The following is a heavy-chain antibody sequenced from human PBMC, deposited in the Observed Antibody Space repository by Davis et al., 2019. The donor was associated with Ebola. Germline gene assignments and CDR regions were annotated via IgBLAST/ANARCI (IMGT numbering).Heavy chain of an antibody. J-gene: IGHJ5*02. V-gene: IGHV1-69*04. CDR2: IIPILGIA. D-gene: IGHD4-17*01. CDR1: GGTFSSYA. Sequence: SVKVSCKASGGTFSSYAISWVRQAPGQGLEWMGRIIPILGIANYAQKFQGRVTINADKSTSTAYMELRSLRSEDTAVYYCARESTTVTTGWFDPWGQGTLVTVSS. CDR3: ARESTTVTTGWFDP.